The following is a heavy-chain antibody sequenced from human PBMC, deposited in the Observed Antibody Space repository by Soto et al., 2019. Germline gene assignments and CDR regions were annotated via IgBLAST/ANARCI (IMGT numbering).Heavy chain of an antibody. CDR2: ISCCGGPA. D-gene: IGHD6-19*01. V-gene: IGHV3-23*01. Sequence: EVQLLESGGDLVRPGESLRLSCAASGFNFNKYAMSWVRQAPGEGLEWVSGISCCGGPASYADSVKGRFTIARDDSKNTLFLHMNSLRVEDTDEYYCAKADGEQWLLPHLEKWGRGALVTV. J-gene: IGHJ4*02. CDR3: AKADGEQWLLPHLEK. CDR1: GFNFNKYA.